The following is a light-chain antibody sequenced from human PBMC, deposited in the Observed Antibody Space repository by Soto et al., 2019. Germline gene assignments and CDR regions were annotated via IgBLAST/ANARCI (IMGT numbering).Light chain of an antibody. J-gene: IGKJ4*01. Sequence: EIVLTQSPATLSLPPGERATLSCRASQSVGNSLAWYQQKPGQAPGLLIHEVSTRATGIPARFSGSGSGTDFTLTISSLEPEDFAVYYCHQHSDWPLTFGAGTGVEIK. CDR2: EVS. CDR3: HQHSDWPLT. CDR1: QSVGNS. V-gene: IGKV3-11*01.